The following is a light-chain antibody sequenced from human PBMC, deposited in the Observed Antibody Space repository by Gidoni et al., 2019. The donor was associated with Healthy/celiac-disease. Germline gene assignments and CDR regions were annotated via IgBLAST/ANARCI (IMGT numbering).Light chain of an antibody. V-gene: IGKV1-27*01. CDR3: QKYNSAPRT. J-gene: IGKJ1*01. CDR1: QGIRNY. CDR2: SAS. Sequence: DIQMTQSPSSLSASVGDRVTITCRASQGIRNYLAWYQQKPGKVPKLLIYSASTLKSRVPSRFSGIVSGTDFTLTISSLQPEDVATYYCQKYNSAPRTFGQGTKVEIK.